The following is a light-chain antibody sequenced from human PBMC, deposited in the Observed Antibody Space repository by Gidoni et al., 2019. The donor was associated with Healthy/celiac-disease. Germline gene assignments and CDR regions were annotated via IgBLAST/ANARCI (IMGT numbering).Light chain of an antibody. V-gene: IGLV1-40*01. J-gene: IGLJ3*02. CDR2: GNS. Sequence: VSGAPAQRVTISCTGSSSNIGAGYDVHWYQQLPGTAPKLLIYGNSNRPSGVPDRFSGSKSGTSASLAITGLQAEDEADYYCQSYDSSLSGWVFGGGTKLTVL. CDR3: QSYDSSLSGWV. CDR1: SSNIGAGYD.